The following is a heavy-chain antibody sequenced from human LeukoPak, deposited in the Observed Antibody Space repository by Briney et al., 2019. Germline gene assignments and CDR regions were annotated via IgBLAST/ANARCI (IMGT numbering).Heavy chain of an antibody. J-gene: IGHJ4*02. CDR3: ARGLGYYYDSSGYYYRNYFDY. CDR2: INHSGST. D-gene: IGHD3-22*01. V-gene: IGHV4-34*01. Sequence: PSETLSLTCAVYGGSFSGYYWSWIRQPPGKGLEWIGEINHSGSTNYNPSLKSRVTISVDTSKNQFSLKLSSVTAADTAVYYCARGLGYYYDSSGYYYRNYFDYWGQGTLVTVSS. CDR1: GGSFSGYY.